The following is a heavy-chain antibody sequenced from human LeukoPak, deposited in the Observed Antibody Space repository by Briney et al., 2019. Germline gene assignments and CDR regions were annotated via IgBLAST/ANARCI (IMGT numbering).Heavy chain of an antibody. Sequence: SETLSLTCAVYGGSFSGYYWSRIRQPSGKGLEWIGEINHSGSTNYNPSLKSRVTISVDTSKNQFSLKLSSVTAADTAVYYCARGPVGDWGQGTLVTVSS. CDR1: GGSFSGYY. J-gene: IGHJ4*02. CDR2: INHSGST. CDR3: ARGPVGD. V-gene: IGHV4-34*01.